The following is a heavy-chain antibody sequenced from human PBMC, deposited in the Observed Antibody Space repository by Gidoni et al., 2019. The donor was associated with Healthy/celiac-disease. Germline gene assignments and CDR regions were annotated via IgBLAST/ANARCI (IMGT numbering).Heavy chain of an antibody. D-gene: IGHD4-17*01. J-gene: IGHJ4*02. CDR2: INHSGST. CDR1: GGSFGGYY. CDR3: ARFATVTRDYFDY. V-gene: IGHV4-34*01. Sequence: QVQLQQWGAGLLKPSETLSLTCAVYGGSFGGYYWSWIRQPPGKGLEWVGEINHSGSTNYNPALKSRGTISVYTSKTQFSLKLSSVTAADTAVYYCARFATVTRDYFDYWGQGTLVTVSS.